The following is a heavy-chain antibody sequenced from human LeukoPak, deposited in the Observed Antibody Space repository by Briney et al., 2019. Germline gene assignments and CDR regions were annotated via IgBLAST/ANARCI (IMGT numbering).Heavy chain of an antibody. J-gene: IGHJ6*03. V-gene: IGHV3-30*18. Sequence: PGMSLRLSCEASGFTFSDYGMHWVRQAPGKGLEWVAVISYGGNTKYYGGSVKGRFTISRDNSKNTLGLQMNSLRAEDTAIYYCAKDGNAHAYYFYHTDVWGKGTTVTVSS. CDR2: ISYGGNTK. D-gene: IGHD4-23*01. CDR3: AKDGNAHAYYFYHTDV. CDR1: GFTFSDYG.